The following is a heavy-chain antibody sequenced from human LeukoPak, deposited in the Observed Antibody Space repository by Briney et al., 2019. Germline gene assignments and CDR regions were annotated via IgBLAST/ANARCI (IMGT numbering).Heavy chain of an antibody. V-gene: IGHV4-59*01. CDR2: IYYSGST. CDR1: GGSISSYY. CDR3: ARAPPPNYFDY. J-gene: IGHJ4*02. Sequence: SETLSLTCTVSGGSISSYYWSWIRQPPGKGLEWIGYIYYSGSTNYNPSLKSRVTISVDTSKNQFSLKLSSVTAADTAVYYCARAPPPNYFDYWGQGTLVTVSS.